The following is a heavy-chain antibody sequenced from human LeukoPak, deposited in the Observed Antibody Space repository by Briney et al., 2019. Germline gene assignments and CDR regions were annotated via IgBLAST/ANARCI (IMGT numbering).Heavy chain of an antibody. V-gene: IGHV4-61*02. CDR3: ARDMTGSGWYDAFDI. J-gene: IGHJ3*02. CDR2: IYTSGRT. CDR1: GGTISSESYY. D-gene: IGHD6-19*01. Sequence: SETLSLTCTVSGGTISSESYYWSWIRQLAGKGLEWIGRIYTSGRTNCNPSLKSRVTISVDTSKNQFSLKLNSVTAADMAVYYCARDMTGSGWYDAFDIWGQGTMVAVSS.